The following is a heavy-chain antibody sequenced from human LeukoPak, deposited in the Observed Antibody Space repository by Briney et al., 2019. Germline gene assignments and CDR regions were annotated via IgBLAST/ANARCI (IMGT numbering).Heavy chain of an antibody. CDR1: GYSISSGYY. Sequence: SETLSLTCTVSGYSISSGYYWGWIRQAPGKGLEWIGSIYYSGSTYNPSLKSRVTISVDTSKKQFSLKLSSVTAADTAVYYCARHKDYYYSYMDVWGKGTTVTISS. V-gene: IGHV4-38-2*02. J-gene: IGHJ6*03. CDR3: ARHKDYYYSYMDV. CDR2: IYYSGST.